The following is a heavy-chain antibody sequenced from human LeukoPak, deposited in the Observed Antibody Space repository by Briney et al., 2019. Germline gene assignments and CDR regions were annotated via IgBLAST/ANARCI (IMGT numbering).Heavy chain of an antibody. CDR1: GYTFTGYY. J-gene: IGHJ4*02. D-gene: IGHD3-22*01. CDR2: INPSGGST. CDR3: ARDSVKYYYDSSGYSKPPYYFDY. Sequence: GASVKVSCKASGYTFTGYYMHWVRQAPGQGLEWMGMINPSGGSTSYAQKFQGRVTMTRDTSTSTVYMELSSLRSEDTAVYYCARDSVKYYYDSSGYSKPPYYFDYWGQGTLVTVSS. V-gene: IGHV1-46*03.